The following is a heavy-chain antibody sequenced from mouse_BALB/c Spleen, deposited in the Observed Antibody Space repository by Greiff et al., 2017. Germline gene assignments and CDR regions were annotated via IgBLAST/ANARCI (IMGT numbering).Heavy chain of an antibody. V-gene: IGHV3-2*02. D-gene: IGHD2-1*01. Sequence: DVQLQESGPGLVKPSQSLSLTCTVTGYSITSDYAWNWIRQFPGNKLEWMGYISYSGSTSYNPSLKSRISITRDTSKNQFFLQLNSVTTEDTATYYCAKIYYGKGNWYFDVWGAGTTVTVSS. CDR1: GYSITSDYA. J-gene: IGHJ1*01. CDR3: AKIYYGKGNWYFDV. CDR2: ISYSGST.